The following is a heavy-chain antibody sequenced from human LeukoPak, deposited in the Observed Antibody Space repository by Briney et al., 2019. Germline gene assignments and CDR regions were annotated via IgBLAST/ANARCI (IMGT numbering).Heavy chain of an antibody. CDR2: IYPGDSDT. J-gene: IGHJ4*02. D-gene: IGHD3-22*01. CDR3: ARLKTYYYDSSGDY. V-gene: IGHV5-51*01. Sequence: GESLKISCKGSGYTFTNYWIGWVRQMPGKGLEWMGIIYPGDSDTRYSPSFQGQVTISADKSISTAYLQWSSLKASDTAMYYCARLKTYYYDSSGDYWGQGTLVTVSS. CDR1: GYTFTNYW.